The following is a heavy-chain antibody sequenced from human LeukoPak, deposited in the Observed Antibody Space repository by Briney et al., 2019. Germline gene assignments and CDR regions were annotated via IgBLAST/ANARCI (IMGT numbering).Heavy chain of an antibody. D-gene: IGHD3-9*01. V-gene: IGHV1-18*01. Sequence: GASVKVSCKVSGYTFGAYGLSWVRQAPDQGLEWLGWIAPYEGDTQYTPKLQDRIILTADTATTTVCMELRSLRIDDTAVYYCASNFIRTGYFGEYYLHWGQGTQVVVSS. CDR3: ASNFIRTGYFGEYYLH. CDR2: IAPYEGDT. CDR1: GYTFGAYG. J-gene: IGHJ1*01.